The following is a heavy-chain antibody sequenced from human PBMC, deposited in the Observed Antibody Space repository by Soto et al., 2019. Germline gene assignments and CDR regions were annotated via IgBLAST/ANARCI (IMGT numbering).Heavy chain of an antibody. Sequence: ASVKVSCKASGYTFTSYGISWVRQAPGQGLEWMGWISAYNGNTNYAQKLQGRVTMTTDTSTSTAYMELRSLRSDDTAVYYCARVEYSCGWWPDAFDIWGQGTMVTVSS. J-gene: IGHJ3*02. CDR3: ARVEYSCGWWPDAFDI. V-gene: IGHV1-18*01. CDR2: ISAYNGNT. D-gene: IGHD6-19*01. CDR1: GYTFTSYG.